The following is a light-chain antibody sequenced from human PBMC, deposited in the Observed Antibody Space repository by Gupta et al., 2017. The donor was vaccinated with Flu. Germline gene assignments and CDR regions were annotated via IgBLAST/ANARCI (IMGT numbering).Light chain of an antibody. CDR1: DVGGYNY. CDR2: EVS. J-gene: IGLJ3*02. Sequence: DVGGYNYVSWYQQHPGKAPKLMIYEVSNRPSGVSNRFSGSKSGNTASLTISGLQAEDEADYYCSSYTSSSTLSNWVFGGGTKLTVL. V-gene: IGLV2-14*01. CDR3: SSYTSSSTLSNWV.